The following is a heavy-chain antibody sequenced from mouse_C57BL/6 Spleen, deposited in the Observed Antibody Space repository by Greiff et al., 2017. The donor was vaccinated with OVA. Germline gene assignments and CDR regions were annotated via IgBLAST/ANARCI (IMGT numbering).Heavy chain of an antibody. J-gene: IGHJ1*03. CDR2: IDPSDSYT. D-gene: IGHD1-1*01. CDR3: ARSGFKPYYYGSSDWYFDV. CDR1: GYTFTSYW. V-gene: IGHV1-59*01. Sequence: VQLQQPGAELVRPGTSVKLSCKASGYTFTSYWMHWVKQRPGQGLEWIGVIDPSDSYTNYNQKFKGKATLTVDTSSRTAYMQLSSLTSEYSAVYYCARSGFKPYYYGSSDWYFDVWGTGTTVTVSS.